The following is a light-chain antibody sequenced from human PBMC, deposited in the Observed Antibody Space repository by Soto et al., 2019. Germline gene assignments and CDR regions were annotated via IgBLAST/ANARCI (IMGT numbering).Light chain of an antibody. CDR3: LQSFSTPPT. CDR2: GAS. CDR1: QSISTY. Sequence: DIQMTQSPSSLSASVGDRVTITCRASQSISTYLNWYQQKPGKAPKLLIYGASTLQSGVPSRFSGSGSGTDFTLTISSPQPEDVATYYCLQSFSTPPTFCQGTKV. V-gene: IGKV1-39*01. J-gene: IGKJ1*01.